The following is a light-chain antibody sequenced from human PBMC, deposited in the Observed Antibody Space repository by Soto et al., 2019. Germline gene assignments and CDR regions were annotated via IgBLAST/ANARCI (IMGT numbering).Light chain of an antibody. J-gene: IGKJ2*01. Sequence: EIVMTQSPATLSVSPGERATLSCRASQSVNINLAWYQQKPGQAPRLLIFGASSRANGIPGRFSGSGSGTEFTLTISNLQTKDFTVYYCQQYNNRPPDTFGQGTKLEIK. CDR2: GAS. CDR3: QQYNNRPPDT. CDR1: QSVNIN. V-gene: IGKV3-15*01.